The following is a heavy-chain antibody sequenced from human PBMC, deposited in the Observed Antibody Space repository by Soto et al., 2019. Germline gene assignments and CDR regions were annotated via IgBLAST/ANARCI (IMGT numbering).Heavy chain of an antibody. D-gene: IGHD4-17*01. J-gene: IGHJ4*02. Sequence: EVQLVESGGGLVQPGGSLRLSCAASGFTFSNYTMNWVRQAPGRGLEWISFLSRTGSPVSYADSVKGRFTISRDNAKNSLFLQMTSLRDDDTAVYYCARDRDYAFDYWGQGILVTVSS. CDR1: GFTFSNYT. CDR2: LSRTGSPV. CDR3: ARDRDYAFDY. V-gene: IGHV3-48*02.